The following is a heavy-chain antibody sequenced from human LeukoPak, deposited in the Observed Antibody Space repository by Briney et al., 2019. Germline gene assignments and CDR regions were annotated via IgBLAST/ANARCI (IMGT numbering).Heavy chain of an antibody. CDR1: GFTFSDHY. V-gene: IGHV3-72*01. D-gene: IGHD3-22*01. CDR2: TRNKANSYTT. Sequence: AGGSLRLSCAASGFTFSDHYMDWVRQAPGKGLEWVGRTRNKANSYTTEYAASVKGRFTISRDDSKNSLYLQMNSLKTEDTAVYYCARGLIRSLYYYYGMDVWGQGTTVTVSS. J-gene: IGHJ6*02. CDR3: ARGLIRSLYYYYGMDV.